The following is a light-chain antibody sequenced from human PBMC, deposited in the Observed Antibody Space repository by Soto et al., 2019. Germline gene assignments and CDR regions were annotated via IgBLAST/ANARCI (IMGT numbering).Light chain of an antibody. V-gene: IGKV1-5*01. Sequence: DIQMTQSPSTLSASLGDTVTITCRASQTISGWLAWYQQRPGKAPNLLIFDASTLESGVPSRFSGSGSGTTFTLTISSLQSDDFATYYCLQYNGYYWTFGQGTKVDIK. CDR1: QTISGW. CDR2: DAS. CDR3: LQYNGYYWT. J-gene: IGKJ1*01.